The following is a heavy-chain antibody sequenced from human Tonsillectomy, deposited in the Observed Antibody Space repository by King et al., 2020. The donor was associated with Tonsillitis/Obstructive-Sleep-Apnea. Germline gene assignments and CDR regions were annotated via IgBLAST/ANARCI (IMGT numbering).Heavy chain of an antibody. Sequence: QLVQSGAEVKKPGASVKVSCKASGYTFTSYYMHWVRQDPGQGLEWMGIINPSGGSTSYAQKFQGRVTMTRDTSTSTVYMELSSLRSEDTAVYYCARARDSYGYRNGMDVWGQGTTVTVSS. CDR2: INPSGGST. CDR1: GYTFTSYY. V-gene: IGHV1-46*01. D-gene: IGHD5-18*01. CDR3: ARARDSYGYRNGMDV. J-gene: IGHJ6*02.